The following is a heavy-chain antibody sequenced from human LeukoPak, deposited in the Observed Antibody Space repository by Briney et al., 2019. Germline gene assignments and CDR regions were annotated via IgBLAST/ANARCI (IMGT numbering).Heavy chain of an antibody. CDR3: ARDLIVAAEDWFDP. J-gene: IGHJ5*02. D-gene: IGHD6-13*01. CDR2: INPNSGGG. Sequence: GASVKVSCKASGYTFTGYYMHWVRQAPGQGLEWMGRINPNSGGGNYAQKFQGRVTMTRDTSISTAYMELSRLRSDDTAVYYCARDLIVAAEDWFDPWGQGTLVTVSS. CDR1: GYTFTGYY. V-gene: IGHV1-2*06.